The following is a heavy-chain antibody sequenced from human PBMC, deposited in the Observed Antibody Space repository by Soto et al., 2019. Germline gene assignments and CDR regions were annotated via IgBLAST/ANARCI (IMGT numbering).Heavy chain of an antibody. CDR1: GGTFSSYA. D-gene: IGHD2-2*01. Sequence: GASVRVSCKASGGTFSSYAISWVRQAPGQGLEWMGGIIPIFGTANYAQKFQGRVTITADESTSTAYMELSSLRSEDTAVYYCARGQDIVLVPAEKAVYYYYYGMDVWAQGTTVTVSS. V-gene: IGHV1-69*13. CDR2: IIPIFGTA. J-gene: IGHJ6*02. CDR3: ARGQDIVLVPAEKAVYYYYYGMDV.